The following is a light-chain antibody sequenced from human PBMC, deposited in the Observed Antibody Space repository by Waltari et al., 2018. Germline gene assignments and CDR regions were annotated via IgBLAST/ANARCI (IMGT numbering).Light chain of an antibody. Sequence: QSALTQPASVSGSPGQSITISCTGTSSDVENYHLLSWYQQPPDKAPKPLIFEVSHRPSGVSDRFSGSKSGDTASLTISGVQAEDEAHYYCSSFTSLRSVIFGGGTTLTVL. CDR1: SSDVENYHL. CDR3: SSFTSLRSVI. CDR2: EVS. V-gene: IGLV2-14*02. J-gene: IGLJ2*01.